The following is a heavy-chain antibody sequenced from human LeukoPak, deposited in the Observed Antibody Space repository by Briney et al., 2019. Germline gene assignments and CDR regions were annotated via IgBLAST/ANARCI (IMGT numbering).Heavy chain of an antibody. J-gene: IGHJ3*02. Sequence: SETLSLTCTVSGGSISSSSYYWGWIRQPPGKGLEWIGSIYYSGSTYYNPSLKSRVTISVDTSKNQFSLKLSSVTAADTAVYYCARGKGYLRAFDIWGQGTMVTVSS. V-gene: IGHV4-39*07. CDR3: ARGKGYLRAFDI. D-gene: IGHD5-18*01. CDR1: GGSISSSSYY. CDR2: IYYSGST.